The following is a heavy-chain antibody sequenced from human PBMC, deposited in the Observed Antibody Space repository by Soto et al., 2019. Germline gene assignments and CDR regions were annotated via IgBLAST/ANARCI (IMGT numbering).Heavy chain of an antibody. V-gene: IGHV1-69*01. CDR3: ARAIVGPTTTGWLDP. D-gene: IGHD1-26*01. Sequence: QVQLVQSGAEVKKPGSSVKVSCKASGGTFSRYAISWVRQAPGQGLEWMGGIIPIFGRANYAQKFQGRVTITADESTSTAYMELSSLRFEVRAVYYCARAIVGPTTTGWLDPWGQGTLVTVSS. CDR1: GGTFSRYA. CDR2: IIPIFGRA. J-gene: IGHJ5*02.